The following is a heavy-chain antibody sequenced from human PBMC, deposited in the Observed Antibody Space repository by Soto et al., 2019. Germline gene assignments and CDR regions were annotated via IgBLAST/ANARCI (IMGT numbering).Heavy chain of an antibody. D-gene: IGHD6-19*01. Sequence: EVHLLEYGGGLVQPGGSLRLSCVVSGSTFSSDDMSWVRQAPGRGLEWVSGISDSGGSTYYADSVKGRFTISRDNATNTLYLQMKSLRVEDTAIYYCAKDGGWSLAVAGLFDYCGPGTQVTVSS. CDR1: GSTFSSDD. J-gene: IGHJ4*02. CDR2: ISDSGGST. V-gene: IGHV3-23*01. CDR3: AKDGGWSLAVAGLFDY.